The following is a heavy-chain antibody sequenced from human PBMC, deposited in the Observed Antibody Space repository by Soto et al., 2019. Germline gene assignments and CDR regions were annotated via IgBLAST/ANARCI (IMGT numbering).Heavy chain of an antibody. V-gene: IGHV3-30*18. J-gene: IGHJ4*02. CDR3: AKDGVGGAGQLWLVRFPDY. CDR2: ISSDGSKQ. Sequence: QVQLVDSGGGVVQPGGSLRLSCAASGFTFSTYGMHWVRQAPGKGLEWVAVISSDGSKQYYTDSVKGRFTISRDNSKNTLYLQMNSLRAEDTAIYYCAKDGVGGAGQLWLVRFPDYWGQGTQVTVSS. D-gene: IGHD6-19*01. CDR1: GFTFSTYG.